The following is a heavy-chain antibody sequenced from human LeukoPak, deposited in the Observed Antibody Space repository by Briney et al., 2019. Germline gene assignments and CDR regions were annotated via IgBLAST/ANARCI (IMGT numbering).Heavy chain of an antibody. D-gene: IGHD3-3*01. V-gene: IGHV4-4*02. CDR3: ARARYYDFWSGSPGDY. J-gene: IGHJ4*02. CDR2: VSLSGLT. CDR1: GGSITSTNW. Sequence: PSGTLSLTCGVSGGSITSTNWWSWVRQPPGQGLEWIGEVSLSGLTNYNPSLKSRVTISSDTSRNQFSLRLNSVTAADTAVYYCARARYYDFWSGSPGDYWGQGTLVTVSS.